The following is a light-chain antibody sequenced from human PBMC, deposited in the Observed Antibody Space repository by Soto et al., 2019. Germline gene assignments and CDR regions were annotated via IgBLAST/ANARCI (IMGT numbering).Light chain of an antibody. Sequence: EIVLTQSPATLSLSPGERATLSCRASQSVSTYVAWYQQKPGQAPRLLIYDASNRATGTPARFSRSGSGTDFTLTISSLEPEDFAVYYCQQRSNWPPLTFGGGTKVEIK. CDR3: QQRSNWPPLT. J-gene: IGKJ4*01. V-gene: IGKV3-11*01. CDR1: QSVSTY. CDR2: DAS.